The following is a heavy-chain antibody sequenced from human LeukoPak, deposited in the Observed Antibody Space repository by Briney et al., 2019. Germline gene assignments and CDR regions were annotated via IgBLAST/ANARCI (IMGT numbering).Heavy chain of an antibody. CDR1: GVSFGDYA. D-gene: IGHD2-21*01. V-gene: IGHV3-23*01. CDR3: VKDPRDTYGTNWFFS. J-gene: IGHJ5*01. CDR2: ISGTGGAP. Sequence: GGSLRLSCVPSGVSFGDYAMSWVRHGPGKGEQWVSQISGTGGAPWYAGFARDRFTISRDNSKKTLYLQMSGLRVEDTAMYYCVKDPRDTYGTNWFFSWGQGTLLIASS.